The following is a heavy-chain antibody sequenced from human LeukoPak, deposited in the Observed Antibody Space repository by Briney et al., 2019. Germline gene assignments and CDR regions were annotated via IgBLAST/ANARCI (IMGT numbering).Heavy chain of an antibody. CDR3: ARDSGTTGEVKFDP. V-gene: IGHV4-59*12. CDR1: GGSISSYY. CDR2: IYYGGST. D-gene: IGHD3-10*01. Sequence: PSETLSLTCTVSGGSISSYYWSWIRQPPGKGLEWIGYIYYGGSTNYNPSLKSRVTISVDTSKNQFSLKLSSVTAADTAVYYCARDSGTTGEVKFDPWGQGTLVTVSS. J-gene: IGHJ5*02.